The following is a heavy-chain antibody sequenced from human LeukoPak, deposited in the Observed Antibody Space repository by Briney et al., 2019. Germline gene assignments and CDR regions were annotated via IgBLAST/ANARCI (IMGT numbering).Heavy chain of an antibody. CDR1: GFTFSSYS. D-gene: IGHD5-18*01. CDR2: ITSNTNYI. J-gene: IGHJ4*02. Sequence: GGSLRLSCAASGFTFSSYSMNWVRQAPGTGLEWVSSITSNTNYIYYADSVKGRFTISRDNAKNSLYLQMNSLRAEDTAVYYCARGGGRNTTMVWAFDYWGQGTLVTVSS. V-gene: IGHV3-21*01. CDR3: ARGGGRNTTMVWAFDY.